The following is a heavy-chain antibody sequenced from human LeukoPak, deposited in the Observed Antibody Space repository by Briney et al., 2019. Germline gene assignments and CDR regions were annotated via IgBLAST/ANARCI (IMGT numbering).Heavy chain of an antibody. CDR1: GGSISSYY. Sequence: PSETLSLTCTVSGGSISSYYWSWIRQPPGKGLEWIGYIYYSGSTNYNPSLKSRVNISLDTSKNQFSLKLSSVTAADTAVYYCARDRHYYDRYMDVWGKGTTVTVSS. CDR2: IYYSGST. J-gene: IGHJ6*03. CDR3: ARDRHYYDRYMDV. V-gene: IGHV4-59*01. D-gene: IGHD3-22*01.